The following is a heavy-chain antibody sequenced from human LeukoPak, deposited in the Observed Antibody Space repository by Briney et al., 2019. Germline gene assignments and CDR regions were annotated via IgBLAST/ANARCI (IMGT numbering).Heavy chain of an antibody. V-gene: IGHV3-23*01. Sequence: GGSLRLSCAASGCTISTYGMSWVRHAPGKGLEEVSSIIGGSTYYADSVKGRFTISRDTSKNTVSLQMNSLRAEDTAVYYCATSVYHSGNYWGQGTLVTVSS. CDR2: IIGGST. CDR3: ATSVYHSGNY. J-gene: IGHJ4*02. D-gene: IGHD3-10*01. CDR1: GCTISTYG.